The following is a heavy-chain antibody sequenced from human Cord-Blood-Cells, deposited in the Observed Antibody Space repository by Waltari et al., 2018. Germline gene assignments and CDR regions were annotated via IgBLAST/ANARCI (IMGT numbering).Heavy chain of an antibody. CDR3: AREYYYGSGSDY. V-gene: IGHV3-30-3*01. J-gene: IGHJ4*02. D-gene: IGHD3-10*01. Sequence: QVQLVESGGGVVQPGRSLRLSCAASGFTFSSYAMHWVRQAPGKGLEWVAVISYEGSNKYYADSVKGRFTISRDNSKNTLYLQMNSLRAEDTAVYYCAREYYYGSGSDYWGQGTLVTVSS. CDR2: ISYEGSNK. CDR1: GFTFSSYA.